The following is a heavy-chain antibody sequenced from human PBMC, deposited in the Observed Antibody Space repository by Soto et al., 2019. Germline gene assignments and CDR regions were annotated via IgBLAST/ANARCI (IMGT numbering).Heavy chain of an antibody. CDR3: ARGSMYNWNQSPPDS. CDR1: GFTFKTYT. J-gene: IGHJ4*02. CDR2: ISYDGSNK. V-gene: IGHV3-30-3*01. D-gene: IGHD1-20*01. Sequence: VGSLRLSCAVSGFTFKTYTFHWGRQPPGKGLEWVAVISYDGSNKYYADSVKGRFTVSRDNSKSTLFLQMNSLTPEDTAVYYCARGSMYNWNQSPPDSWGQGTLVTVSS.